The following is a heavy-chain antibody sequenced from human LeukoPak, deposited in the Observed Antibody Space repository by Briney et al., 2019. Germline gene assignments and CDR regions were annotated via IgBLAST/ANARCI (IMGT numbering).Heavy chain of an antibody. CDR2: ISTYNGNT. J-gene: IGHJ4*02. CDR3: ASRGVVTATTGYFDY. Sequence: ASVKVSCKASGYTFTSYGISWVRQAPGQGLEWMGWISTYNGNTNYAQKLQGRVTMTTDTSASTAYMEPRSLRSDDTAVYYCASRGVVTATTGYFDYWGQGTLVTVSS. CDR1: GYTFTSYG. V-gene: IGHV1-18*01. D-gene: IGHD2-21*02.